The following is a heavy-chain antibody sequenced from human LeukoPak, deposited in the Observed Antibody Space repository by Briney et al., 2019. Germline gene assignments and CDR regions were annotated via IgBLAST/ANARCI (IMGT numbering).Heavy chain of an antibody. CDR2: ISPSGGST. Sequence: ASVKVSCKAFGYTFTSNYMHWVRQAPGQGPEWMGVISPSGGSTTYAQKFQGRVTMTRDTSISTAYMELSRLRSDDTAVYYCARVSRQKDYYGSGSSYDYWGQGTLVTVSS. CDR3: ARVSRQKDYYGSGSSYDY. D-gene: IGHD3-10*01. V-gene: IGHV1-2*02. CDR1: GYTFTSNY. J-gene: IGHJ4*02.